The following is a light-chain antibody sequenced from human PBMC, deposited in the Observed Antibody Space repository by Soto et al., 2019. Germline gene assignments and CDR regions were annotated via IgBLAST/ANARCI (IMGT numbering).Light chain of an antibody. J-gene: IGLJ2*01. Sequence: QSVLTQSPSASASLGAAVKLTCTLSSGHSSYAIAWHQQQPEKGPRYLMKLSGDGSHSKGDGIRDRFSGSSSGAERYLTISSLQSEDEADYYCQTWDTGARVVFGGGTKLTVL. CDR2: LSGDGSH. CDR3: QTWDTGARVV. V-gene: IGLV4-69*01. CDR1: SGHSSYA.